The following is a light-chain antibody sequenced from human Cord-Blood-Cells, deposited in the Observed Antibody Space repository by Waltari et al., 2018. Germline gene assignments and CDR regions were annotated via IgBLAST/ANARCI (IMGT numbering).Light chain of an antibody. V-gene: IGKV3-15*01. Sequence: EIVIPQSPATLSVSPGERATLSGRASQSVSSNLAWYQQKPGQAPRLLIYGASTRATGIPARCSGSGSGTEFTLTISSLQSEDFAVYYCQQYNNWPRTFGQGTKVEIK. CDR1: QSVSSN. CDR2: GAS. CDR3: QQYNNWPRT. J-gene: IGKJ1*01.